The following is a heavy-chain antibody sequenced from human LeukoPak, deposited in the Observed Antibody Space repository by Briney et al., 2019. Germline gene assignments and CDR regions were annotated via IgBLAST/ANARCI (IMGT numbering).Heavy chain of an antibody. CDR3: ARDRGERDSTWSLPAHGFDI. J-gene: IGHJ3*02. CDR1: GGTFISYA. D-gene: IGHD6-13*01. CDR2: IFPIFRTA. V-gene: IGHV1-69*05. Sequence: VKVSFKASGGTFISYAINWVRQAPRQGLEWMGRIFPIFRTANYAQKFQGRVTVTTDESTSTAYMELSSLRPEDTAMYYCARDRGERDSTWSLPAHGFDIWGQGTMVTVSS.